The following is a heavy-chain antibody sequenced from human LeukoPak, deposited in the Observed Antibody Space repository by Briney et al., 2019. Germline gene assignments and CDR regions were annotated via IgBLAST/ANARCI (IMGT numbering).Heavy chain of an antibody. CDR3: ARDLRSWYYSYYGIDV. Sequence: ASVKVSCKASGYTFTSYGISWVRQAPGQGLEWMGWISAYNGNTNYAQKLQGRVTITTDKSTSTAYMELRSLRSDDTAVYYCARDLRSWYYSYYGIDVWGQRTTVTVS. CDR2: ISAYNGNT. J-gene: IGHJ6*02. V-gene: IGHV1-18*01. CDR1: GYTFTSYG. D-gene: IGHD6-13*01.